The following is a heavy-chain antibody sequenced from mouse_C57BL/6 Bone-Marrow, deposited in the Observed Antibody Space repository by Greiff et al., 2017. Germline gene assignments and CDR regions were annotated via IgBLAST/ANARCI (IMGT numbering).Heavy chain of an antibody. V-gene: IGHV14-2*01. CDR1: GFNIKDYY. J-gene: IGHJ3*01. Sequence: VQLQQSGAELVKPGASVKLSCTASGFNIKDYYMPWVKQRTEQGLEWIGRIDPEDGETKYAPKFQRKATITADTSSNTAYLQLSSLTSEDTAVYYCARTHYYGSPWFAYWGQGTLVTVSA. CDR2: IDPEDGET. D-gene: IGHD1-1*01. CDR3: ARTHYYGSPWFAY.